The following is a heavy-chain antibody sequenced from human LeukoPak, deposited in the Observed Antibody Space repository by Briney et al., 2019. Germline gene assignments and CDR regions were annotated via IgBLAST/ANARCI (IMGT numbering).Heavy chain of an antibody. CDR3: AKNGGPHGMDV. V-gene: IGHV3-7*02. Sequence: GRSLRLSCATSGFTFSSIWMSWVRQAPGKGLEWVANIKHDGSETNYVDSVKGRFTTSRDNAKNSLHLQMNSLRVEDTAVYYCAKNGGPHGMDVWGQGNTVNVSS. J-gene: IGHJ6*02. CDR2: IKHDGSET. CDR1: GFTFSSIW. D-gene: IGHD3-16*01.